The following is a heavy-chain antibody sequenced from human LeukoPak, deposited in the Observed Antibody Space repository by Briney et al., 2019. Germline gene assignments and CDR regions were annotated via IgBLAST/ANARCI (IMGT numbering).Heavy chain of an antibody. V-gene: IGHV3-21*01. CDR3: ARDSGATMVRGPNYYGMDV. J-gene: IGHJ6*02. CDR1: GFTFSSYS. CDR2: ISSSSSYI. Sequence: PGGSLRLSCAASGFTFSSYSMNWVRQAPGKGLEWVSSISSSSSYIYYADSVKGRFTISRDNAKNSLYLQMNSLRAEDMAVYYCARDSGATMVRGPNYYGMDVWGQGTTVTVSS. D-gene: IGHD3-10*01.